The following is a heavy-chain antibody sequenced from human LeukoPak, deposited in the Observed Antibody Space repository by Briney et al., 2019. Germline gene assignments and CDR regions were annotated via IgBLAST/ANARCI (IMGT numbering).Heavy chain of an antibody. CDR3: ARRDIVVVVSASDY. CDR2: ITASGDST. V-gene: IGHV3-23*01. Sequence: GGSLRLSCAASGFTFINAWMAWVRQAPGKGLEWVSGITASGDSTYYGDSVKGRFTMSRDNSKNTVYLQMNSLRVDDTAVYFCARRDIVVVVSASDYWGQGTLVTVSS. J-gene: IGHJ4*02. CDR1: GFTFINAW. D-gene: IGHD2-15*01.